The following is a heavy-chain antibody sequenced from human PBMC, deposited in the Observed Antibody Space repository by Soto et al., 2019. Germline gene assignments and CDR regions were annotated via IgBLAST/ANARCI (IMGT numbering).Heavy chain of an antibody. Sequence: QVQLVQSGAEVMKPGASVKVSCKASGYTFARYGISWVRQAPGQGLEWMGWISTYNSNTNYARKFQGRVSLTTDTPTNTDYMELRSLTPDDTALYYCAREGFCSSGSCALYSHDYFGMDVWGQGTTVTVSS. CDR1: GYTFARYG. J-gene: IGHJ6*02. CDR2: ISTYNSNT. V-gene: IGHV1-18*01. CDR3: AREGFCSSGSCALYSHDYFGMDV. D-gene: IGHD2-15*01.